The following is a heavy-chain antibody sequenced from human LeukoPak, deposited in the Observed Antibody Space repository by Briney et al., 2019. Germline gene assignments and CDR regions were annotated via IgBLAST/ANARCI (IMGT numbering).Heavy chain of an antibody. Sequence: SETLSLTCVVYGGSFSGYYWSWIRQPPGKGLEWIGEINHSGSTNYNPSLTSRVTISVDTSKNQFSLKLRSVTAADTGVYHLAGGWRVFDYWGQGTLVTVSS. V-gene: IGHV4-34*01. J-gene: IGHJ4*02. CDR1: GGSFSGYY. CDR3: AGGWRVFDY. CDR2: INHSGST.